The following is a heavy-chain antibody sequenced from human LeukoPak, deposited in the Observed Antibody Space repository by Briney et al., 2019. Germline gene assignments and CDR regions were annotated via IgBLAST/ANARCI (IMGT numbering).Heavy chain of an antibody. CDR1: GGSISSYY. V-gene: IGHV4-59*12. Sequence: ASETLSLTCTVSGGSISSYYWSWIRQPPGKGLEWIGYIYYSGSTNYNPSLKSRVTISVDTSKNQFSLKLSSVTAADTAVYYCARDDGSSWYAGYWFDPWGQGTLVTVSS. CDR2: IYYSGST. CDR3: ARDDGSSWYAGYWFDP. D-gene: IGHD6-13*01. J-gene: IGHJ5*02.